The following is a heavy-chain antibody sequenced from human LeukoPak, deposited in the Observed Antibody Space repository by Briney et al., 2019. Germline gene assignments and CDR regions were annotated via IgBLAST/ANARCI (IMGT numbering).Heavy chain of an antibody. V-gene: IGHV4-39*07. CDR1: GGSISSSSYY. Sequence: SETLSLTCTVSGGSISSSSYYWGWIRQPPGKGLEWIGSIYYSGGTYYNPSLKSRVTISVDTSKNQFSLKLSSVTAADTAVYYCARGYDSSGYYYPAAFDIWGQGTMVTVSS. D-gene: IGHD3-22*01. CDR3: ARGYDSSGYYYPAAFDI. CDR2: IYYSGGT. J-gene: IGHJ3*02.